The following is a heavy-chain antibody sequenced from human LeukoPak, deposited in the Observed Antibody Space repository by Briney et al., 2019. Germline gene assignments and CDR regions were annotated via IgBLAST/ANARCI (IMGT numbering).Heavy chain of an antibody. Sequence: ASVTVSCKSSVYTFTGHYLNWLRQAPGQGLEWMGRINPYSGDTKYADKFQGRVIMTRDTSTSTAYMELNGLRSDDTASYYCARDMWELPSDYYYDYWGQGTLVTVSS. CDR1: VYTFTGHY. CDR2: INPYSGDT. D-gene: IGHD1-26*01. J-gene: IGHJ4*02. CDR3: ARDMWELPSDYYYDY. V-gene: IGHV1-2*06.